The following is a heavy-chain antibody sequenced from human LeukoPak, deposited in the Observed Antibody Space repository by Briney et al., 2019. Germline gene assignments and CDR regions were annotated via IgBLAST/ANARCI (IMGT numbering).Heavy chain of an antibody. CDR2: IWYDERNK. Sequence: AGGSLRLSCAASGFTFSRFGMHWVRQAPGKGLEWVAVIWYDERNKYYADSVKGRFTISRDNAKNSLYLQMNSLRAEDTAVYYCARGYDFWSGYYPIYYYYGMDVWGQGTTVTVSS. V-gene: IGHV3-33*01. D-gene: IGHD3-3*01. J-gene: IGHJ6*02. CDR1: GFTFSRFG. CDR3: ARGYDFWSGYYPIYYYYGMDV.